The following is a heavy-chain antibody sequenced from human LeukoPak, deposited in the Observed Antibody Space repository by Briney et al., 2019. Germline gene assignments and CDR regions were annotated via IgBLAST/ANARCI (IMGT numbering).Heavy chain of an antibody. CDR1: GGSINSGSYY. D-gene: IGHD3-9*01. V-gene: IGHV4-39*01. J-gene: IGHJ4*02. Sequence: KPSETLSLTCTVSGGSINSGSYYWGWIRQHPEKGLEWIGTIYYSGNTYYNSSLKSRVTISVDTSKNQFSLKLNSVTAADTAVYYCAGLSSYDILTGYYRPYYFHYWGQGTLVTVSS. CDR3: AGLSSYDILTGYYRPYYFHY. CDR2: IYYSGNT.